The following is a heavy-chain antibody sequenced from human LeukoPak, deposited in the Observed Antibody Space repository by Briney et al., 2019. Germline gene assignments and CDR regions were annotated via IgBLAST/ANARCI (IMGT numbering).Heavy chain of an antibody. CDR2: IYYSGST. Sequence: PSETLSLTWTVSGGSISSYYWSWIRQPPGKGLEWIGYIYYSGSTNYNPSLESRVTISMDTSKNQFSLKLTSVTAADTAVYYCARYGYSSGFYSFDYWGQGTLVTVSS. CDR1: GGSISSYY. CDR3: ARYGYSSGFYSFDY. V-gene: IGHV4-59*01. J-gene: IGHJ4*02. D-gene: IGHD6-19*01.